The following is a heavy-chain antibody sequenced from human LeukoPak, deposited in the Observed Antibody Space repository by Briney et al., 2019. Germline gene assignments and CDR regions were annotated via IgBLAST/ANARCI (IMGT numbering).Heavy chain of an antibody. Sequence: SQTLSLTCTVSGGSISGTSYYWGWIRQPPGKGLEWIGSIYYRGSAYYNPSLKSRVTISVDTSKNQFSLRLSSVTAADTAVYYCARDWAVAGTPGAYYYGMDVWGQGTTVTVSS. CDR2: IYYRGSA. V-gene: IGHV4-39*07. J-gene: IGHJ6*02. CDR3: ARDWAVAGTPGAYYYGMDV. CDR1: GGSISGTSYY. D-gene: IGHD6-19*01.